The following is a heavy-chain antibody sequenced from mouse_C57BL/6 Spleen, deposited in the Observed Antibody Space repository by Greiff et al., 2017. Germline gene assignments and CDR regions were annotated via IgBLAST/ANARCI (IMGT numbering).Heavy chain of an antibody. CDR3: ARGRTTVVAFDY. CDR2: INPNNGGT. D-gene: IGHD1-1*01. V-gene: IGHV1-26*01. J-gene: IGHJ2*01. CDR1: GYTFTDYY. Sequence: VQLQQSGPELVKPGASVKISCKASGYTFTDYYMNWVKQSHGKSLEWIGDINPNNGGTSYNQKFKGKATLTVDKSSSTAYMELRSLTSEDSAVYYCARGRTTVVAFDYWGQGTTLTVSS.